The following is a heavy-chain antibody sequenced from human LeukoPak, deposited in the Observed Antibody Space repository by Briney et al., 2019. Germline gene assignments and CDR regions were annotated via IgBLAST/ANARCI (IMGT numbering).Heavy chain of an antibody. V-gene: IGHV3-23*01. Sequence: GGSLRLSCAASGFTFSSYAMSWVRQAPGKGLEWVSAISGSGGSTYYADSVKGRFTISRDNSKNTLYLQMNSLRAEDTAVYYCAKVSWSSGSYSGGYWGQGTLVTVSS. J-gene: IGHJ4*02. CDR3: AKVSWSSGSYSGGY. CDR1: GFTFSSYA. D-gene: IGHD1-26*01. CDR2: ISGSGGST.